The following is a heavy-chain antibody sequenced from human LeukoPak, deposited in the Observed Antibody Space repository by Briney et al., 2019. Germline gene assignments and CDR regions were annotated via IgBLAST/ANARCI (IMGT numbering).Heavy chain of an antibody. CDR3: VKDRYCSSTSCYSILDY. J-gene: IGHJ4*02. Sequence: GGSLRLSCSASGCTFSSYAMHWVRQAPGKGLEYVSVISGDGGSTYYADSVKGRFTISRDNSKNTLYLQMSSLRAEDTAVYYCVKDRYCSSTSCYSILDYWGQGTLVTVSS. CDR1: GCTFSSYA. D-gene: IGHD2-2*01. CDR2: ISGDGGST. V-gene: IGHV3-64D*06.